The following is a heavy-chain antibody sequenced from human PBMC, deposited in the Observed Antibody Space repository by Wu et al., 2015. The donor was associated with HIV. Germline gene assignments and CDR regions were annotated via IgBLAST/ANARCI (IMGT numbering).Heavy chain of an antibody. Sequence: QVHLVQSGAEVKKPGSSVKVSARLLEAASIAMRSAGCDRPLDKDLSGWEGSSLSLEHQTIYRSSKGRVTITTDESTATVYMEMSSLRSEDTAVYYCARGLRDILTGYTSAFEYWGQGTLVTGLL. CDR3: ARGLRDILTGYTSAFEY. J-gene: IGHJ4*02. V-gene: IGHV1-69*05. CDR2: SSLSLEH. CDR1: EAASIAMR. D-gene: IGHD3-9*01.